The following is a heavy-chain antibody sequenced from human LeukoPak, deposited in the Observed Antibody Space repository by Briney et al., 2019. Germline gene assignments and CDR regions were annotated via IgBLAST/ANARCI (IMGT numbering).Heavy chain of an antibody. Sequence: GGSLRLSCAASGFTFSSYSMNWVRQAPGKGLEWVSYISSSSSTIYYADSVKGRFTISRDDAKNSLYLQMNSLRAEDTAVYYCARDYYGSGSYYISWTYYYYGMDVWGQGTTATVSS. CDR2: ISSSSSTI. V-gene: IGHV3-48*01. CDR1: GFTFSSYS. CDR3: ARDYYGSGSYYISWTYYYYGMDV. D-gene: IGHD3-10*01. J-gene: IGHJ6*02.